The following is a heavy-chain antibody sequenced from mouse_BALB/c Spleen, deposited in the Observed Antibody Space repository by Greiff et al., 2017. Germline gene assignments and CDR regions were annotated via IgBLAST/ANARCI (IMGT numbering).Heavy chain of an antibody. Sequence: QVQLQQPGAELVRPGASVKLSCKASGYTFTSYWINWVKQRPGQGLEWIGNIYPSDSYTNYNQKFKDKATLTVDKSSSTAYMQPSSPTSEDSAVYYCTRGELGQGPRDYWGQGTTLTVSS. V-gene: IGHV1-69*02. J-gene: IGHJ2*01. CDR2: IYPSDSYT. CDR3: TRGELGQGPRDY. D-gene: IGHD4-1*01. CDR1: GYTFTSYW.